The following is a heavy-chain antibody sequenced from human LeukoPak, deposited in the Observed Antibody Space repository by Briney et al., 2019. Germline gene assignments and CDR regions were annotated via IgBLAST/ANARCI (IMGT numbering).Heavy chain of an antibody. CDR3: AKNLSPGNQYNWFDP. V-gene: IGHV3-23*01. CDR2: ISASGGNT. J-gene: IGHJ5*02. CDR1: GFTFSSYA. Sequence: GGSLRLSCAASGFTFSSYAMSWVRQAPGKGLEWVSGISASGGNTYYADSVKGRFTISRDHSKNTLYLQMTNLRAEDTAVYYCAKNLSPGNQYNWFDPCGQGTLVTVSS. D-gene: IGHD1-14*01.